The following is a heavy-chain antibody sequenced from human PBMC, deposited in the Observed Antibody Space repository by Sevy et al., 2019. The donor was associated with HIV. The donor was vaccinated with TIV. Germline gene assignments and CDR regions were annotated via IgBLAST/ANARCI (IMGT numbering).Heavy chain of an antibody. J-gene: IGHJ3*02. CDR3: ARVGVHCSGGSCYSFTDAFDI. CDR1: GGSISSGGYS. D-gene: IGHD2-15*01. V-gene: IGHV4-30-2*01. Sequence: TLSLTCAVSGGSISSGGYSWSWIRQPPGKGLEWIGYIYHSGSTYYNPSLKSRVTISVDRSKNQFSLKLSSVTAADTAVYYCARVGVHCSGGSCYSFTDAFDIWGQGTMVTVSS. CDR2: IYHSGST.